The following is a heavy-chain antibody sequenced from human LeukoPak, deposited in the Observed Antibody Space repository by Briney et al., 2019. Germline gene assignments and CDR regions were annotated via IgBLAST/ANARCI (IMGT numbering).Heavy chain of an antibody. CDR2: IYYTGST. CDR3: ARDQDYYGSGSYGPDH. CDR1: GGSISTYY. J-gene: IGHJ4*02. V-gene: IGHV4-59*12. Sequence: SETLSLTCSVSGGSISTYYWSWIRQPPGKGLEWIGHIYYTGSTNYNPSLKSRVTISVDTSKNQFSLKLNSVTAADTATYYCARDQDYYGSGSYGPDHWGQGTLVTVSS. D-gene: IGHD3-10*01.